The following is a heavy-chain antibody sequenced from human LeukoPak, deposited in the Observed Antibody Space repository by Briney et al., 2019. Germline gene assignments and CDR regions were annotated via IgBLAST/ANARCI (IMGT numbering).Heavy chain of an antibody. J-gene: IGHJ4*02. D-gene: IGHD1-26*01. CDR2: ISYDGSNK. V-gene: IGHV3-30*18. Sequence: GRSLRLSCAASGFTFSSYGMHWVRQAPGKGLEWVAVISYDGSNKYYADSVKGRFTISRDNSKNMLYLQMNSLRAEDTAVYYCAKSGATAHYFDYWGQGTLVTVSS. CDR3: AKSGATAHYFDY. CDR1: GFTFSSYG.